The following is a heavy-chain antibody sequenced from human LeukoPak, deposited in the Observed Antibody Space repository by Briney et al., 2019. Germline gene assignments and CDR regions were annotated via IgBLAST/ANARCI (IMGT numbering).Heavy chain of an antibody. CDR2: IIPIFGTA. CDR3: ARGRGDCSSGVCYTAYFYYGMDV. CDR1: GGTFSSYA. D-gene: IGHD2-8*01. J-gene: IGHJ6*02. Sequence: GASVKVSCKASGGTFSSYAISWVRQAPGQGLEWMGGIIPIFGTANYAQKFQGRVTITADESTSTAYMELSSLRSDDTAVYYCARGRGDCSSGVCYTAYFYYGMDVWGQGTTVTVSS. V-gene: IGHV1-69*13.